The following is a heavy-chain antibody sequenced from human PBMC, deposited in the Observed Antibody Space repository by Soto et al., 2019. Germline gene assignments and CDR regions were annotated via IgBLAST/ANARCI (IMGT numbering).Heavy chain of an antibody. Sequence: QVQLVESGGGVVQPGRSLRLSCAASGFTFGNYAMHWVRQAPGKGLEWVTLISFDGSKTYYADSVKGRFTISRDNSKNTLFGKINTVRTEDPGGYYWERYNRGWSRESGGQGTLV. CDR2: ISFDGSKT. D-gene: IGHD6-19*01. V-gene: IGHV3-30-3*01. CDR1: GFTFGNYA. J-gene: IGHJ4*02. CDR3: ERYNRGWSRES.